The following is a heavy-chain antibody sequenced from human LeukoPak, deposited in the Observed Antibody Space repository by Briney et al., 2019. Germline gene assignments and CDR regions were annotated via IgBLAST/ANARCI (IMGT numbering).Heavy chain of an antibody. D-gene: IGHD3-10*01. Sequence: PGGSLRLSCAASGFTFSNYAMTWVRQAPGKGLEWVSAISGSGGSTYYADSVKGRFTISRDNSKNTLYLQMNSLRAEDTAVYYCAKDSHYGSGSHDAFDIWGQGTMVTVSS. V-gene: IGHV3-23*01. CDR3: AKDSHYGSGSHDAFDI. CDR1: GFTFSNYA. J-gene: IGHJ3*02. CDR2: ISGSGGST.